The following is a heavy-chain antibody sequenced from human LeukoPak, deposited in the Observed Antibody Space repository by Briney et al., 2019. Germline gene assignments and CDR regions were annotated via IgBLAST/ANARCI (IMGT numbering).Heavy chain of an antibody. CDR1: GFTFSDYA. V-gene: IGHV3-23*01. D-gene: IGHD1-14*01. CDR2: ITGSGSRT. CDR3: ASRPRADMGPLDF. J-gene: IGHJ4*02. Sequence: PGGSLRLSCAASGFTFSDYAMSWVRQAPGEGLEWVSPITGSGSRTYYTDSVKGRFTISRDNSKNTLYLQMNSLRADETAVYYCASRPRADMGPLDFWGQGTLVTVSS.